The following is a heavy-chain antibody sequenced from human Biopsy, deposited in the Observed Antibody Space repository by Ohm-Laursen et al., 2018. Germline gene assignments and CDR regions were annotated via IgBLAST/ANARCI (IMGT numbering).Heavy chain of an antibody. Sequence: ASVKVSCKASGYTFTNYDINWVRQATGQGLEWMGWMNPNTGNTGFAQKFQGRITMTRNTSISTAYMELRSLRSDDTAVYYCARGWSFLPSEYFHHWGQGTLVTVSS. CDR1: GYTFTNYD. V-gene: IGHV1-8*01. CDR3: ARGWSFLPSEYFHH. J-gene: IGHJ1*01. CDR2: MNPNTGNT. D-gene: IGHD3-10*01.